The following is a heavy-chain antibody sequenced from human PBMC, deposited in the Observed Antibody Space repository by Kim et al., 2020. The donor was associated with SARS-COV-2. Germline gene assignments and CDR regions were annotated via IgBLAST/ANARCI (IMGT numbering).Heavy chain of an antibody. CDR3: ARSGGLLWFGDLGRVVDY. J-gene: IGHJ4*02. Sequence: SETLSLTCTVSGGSISSGGYYWSWIRQHPGKGLEWIGYIYYSGSTYYNPSLKSRVTISVDTSKNQFSLKLSSVTAADTAVYYCARSGGLLWFGDLGRVVDYWGQGTLVTVSS. D-gene: IGHD3-10*01. CDR1: GGSISSGGYY. V-gene: IGHV4-31*03. CDR2: IYYSGST.